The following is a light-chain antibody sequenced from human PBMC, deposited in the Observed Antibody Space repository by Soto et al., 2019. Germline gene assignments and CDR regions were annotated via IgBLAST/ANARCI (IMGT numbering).Light chain of an antibody. J-gene: IGLJ1*01. V-gene: IGLV1-44*01. Sequence: QSVLTQPPSASGTPGERVTISCSGSSSHIGSKTVSWYQQLPGTVPKLLIYNSYQRPSGVPDRFSGSKSGTSASLAISGLQSEDEADYYCAAWDASLNGYVFGAGTKVTVL. CDR3: AAWDASLNGYV. CDR1: SSHIGSKT. CDR2: NSY.